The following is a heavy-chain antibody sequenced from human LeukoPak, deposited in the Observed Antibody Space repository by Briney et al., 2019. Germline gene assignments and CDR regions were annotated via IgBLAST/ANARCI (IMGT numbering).Heavy chain of an antibody. CDR2: INPNSGGT. CDR3: ARGFQLPHPLEDWLDP. Sequence: ASVKASCKASGYTFTGYYIHWVRQAPGQGLEWMGWINPNSGGTVYAREFQGRVTITRDTSISTGYMELSGLKSDDTAVYYCARGFQLPHPLEDWLDPWGQGTRVTVSS. D-gene: IGHD2-2*01. CDR1: GYTFTGYY. J-gene: IGHJ5*01. V-gene: IGHV1-2*02.